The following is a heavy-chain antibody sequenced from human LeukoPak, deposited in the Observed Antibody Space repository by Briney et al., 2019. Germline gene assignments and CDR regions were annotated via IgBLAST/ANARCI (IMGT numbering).Heavy chain of an antibody. D-gene: IGHD4-11*01. CDR3: AKDALVSTVTTWGFYYYMDV. Sequence: PGGSLRLSCQASGFTFYMYAMSWVRQAPGKGLEWVASMCGTAGCTFYPDSVKGRFTISRDNSKNTLYLQMNSLRAEDTAVYYCAKDALVSTVTTWGFYYYMDVWGKGTTVTVSS. J-gene: IGHJ6*03. V-gene: IGHV3-23*01. CDR2: MCGTAGCT. CDR1: GFTFYMYA.